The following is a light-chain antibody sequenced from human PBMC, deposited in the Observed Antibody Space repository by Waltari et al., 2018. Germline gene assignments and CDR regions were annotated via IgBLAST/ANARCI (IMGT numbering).Light chain of an antibody. V-gene: IGLV1-47*01. CDR2: RRD. J-gene: IGLJ7*01. CDR1: GSNIGTNF. Sequence: QSALTQPPAASGTPGQRLIISCSGSGSNIGTNFVYWYQQFPGTAPKLLIYRRDQRAAGGPDRVSGSKSGSSASLAISGLQSEDGSLYYCAAWDDSLSAVVFGGGTQVTVL. CDR3: AAWDDSLSAVV.